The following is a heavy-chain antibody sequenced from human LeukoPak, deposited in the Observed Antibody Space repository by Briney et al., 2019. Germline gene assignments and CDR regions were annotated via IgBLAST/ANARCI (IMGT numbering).Heavy chain of an antibody. CDR2: MYYSGST. V-gene: IGHV4-39*01. J-gene: IGHJ4*02. CDR3: ASNEWSGYYFDY. D-gene: IGHD3-3*01. CDR1: GDSISTSSYY. Sequence: SETLSLTCTVSGDSISTSSYYWGWIRQPPGKGLEWIGSMYYSGSTYHNPSLKSRVTISVDTSKNQVSLKLSSVTAADTALYYCASNEWSGYYFDYWGQGTLVTVSS.